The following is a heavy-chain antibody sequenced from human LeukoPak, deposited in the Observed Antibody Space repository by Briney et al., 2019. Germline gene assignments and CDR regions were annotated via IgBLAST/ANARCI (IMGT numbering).Heavy chain of an antibody. Sequence: PSETLSLTCTVSGGSISSYYWSWIRQPPGKGLEWIGYIYYSGSTNYNPSLKSRVTISVDTSKNQFSPKLSSVTAADTAVYYCASSDYGDYDKGFDYWGQGTLVTVSS. CDR3: ASSDYGDYDKGFDY. J-gene: IGHJ4*02. V-gene: IGHV4-59*01. CDR2: IYYSGST. CDR1: GGSISSYY. D-gene: IGHD4-17*01.